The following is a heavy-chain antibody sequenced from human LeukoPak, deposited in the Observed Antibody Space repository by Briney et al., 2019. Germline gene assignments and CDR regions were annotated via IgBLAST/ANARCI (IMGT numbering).Heavy chain of an antibody. CDR3: ARVKQYQLLAFDP. D-gene: IGHD2-2*01. CDR2: INPNSGGT. Sequence: GASAKVSCKASGYTFTGYYMHWVRQAPGQGLEWTGWINPNSGGTNYAQKFQGRVTMTRDTSISTAYMELSRLRSDDTAVYYCARVKQYQLLAFDPWGQGTLVTVSS. J-gene: IGHJ5*02. CDR1: GYTFTGYY. V-gene: IGHV1-2*02.